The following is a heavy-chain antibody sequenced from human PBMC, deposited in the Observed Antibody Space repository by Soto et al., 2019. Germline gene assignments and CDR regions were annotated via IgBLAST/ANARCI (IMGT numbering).Heavy chain of an antibody. D-gene: IGHD3-22*01. V-gene: IGHV3-7*03. Sequence: PGGSLRLSCAASGFTFSSYWMSWVRQAPGKGLEWAANIKQDGSEKYYVDSVKGRFTISRDNAKNSLYLQMNSLRAEDTAVYYCARAYYYDSSGQTDYYYGMDVWGQGTTVTVS. CDR1: GFTFSSYW. J-gene: IGHJ6*02. CDR2: IKQDGSEK. CDR3: ARAYYYDSSGQTDYYYGMDV.